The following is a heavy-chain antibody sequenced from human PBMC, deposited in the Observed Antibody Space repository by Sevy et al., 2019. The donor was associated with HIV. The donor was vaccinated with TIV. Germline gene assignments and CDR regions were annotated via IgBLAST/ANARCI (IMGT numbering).Heavy chain of an antibody. V-gene: IGHV3-66*01. Sequence: GGSRRLSCAASGLSVSDNYMNWVRQAPGKGLELVSVIYSEGRTYYADFVKGRFTISRDNSKNTLYLHMNNLRPEDTAVYYCARDRYYDASGYYYYYYGMDVWGQGTTVTVFS. D-gene: IGHD3-22*01. CDR2: IYSEGRT. CDR1: GLSVSDNY. J-gene: IGHJ6*02. CDR3: ARDRYYDASGYYYYYYGMDV.